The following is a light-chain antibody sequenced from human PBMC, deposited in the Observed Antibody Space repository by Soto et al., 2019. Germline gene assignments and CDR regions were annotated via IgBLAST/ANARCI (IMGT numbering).Light chain of an antibody. CDR1: QSVSSN. CDR2: GAS. CDR3: QQYDNWPIT. J-gene: IGKJ5*01. Sequence: EIVMTQSPATLSESPGERATLSCRASQSVSSNLAWYQQKPGQAPRLLIYGASTRATGIPARFSGSGSGTDFTLTIAGLQSEDFAFYYCQQYDNWPITFGQGTRLEIK. V-gene: IGKV3-15*01.